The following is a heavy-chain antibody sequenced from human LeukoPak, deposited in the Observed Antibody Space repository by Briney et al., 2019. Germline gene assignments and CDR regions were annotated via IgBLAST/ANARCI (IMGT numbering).Heavy chain of an antibody. J-gene: IGHJ4*02. CDR3: ARVRRDRWLQLPYFDY. V-gene: IGHV4-61*02. D-gene: IGHD5-24*01. CDR1: GGSISSGSYY. CDR2: IYTSGSI. Sequence: SETLSLTCTVSGGSISSGSYYWSWIRQPAGKGLEWIGRIYTSGSINYNPSLKSRVTISVDTSKNQFSLKLSSVTAADTAVYYCARVRRDRWLQLPYFDYWGQGTLVTVSS.